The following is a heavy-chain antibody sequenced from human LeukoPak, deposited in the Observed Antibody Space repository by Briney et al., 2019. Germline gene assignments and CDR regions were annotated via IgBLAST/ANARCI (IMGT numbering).Heavy chain of an antibody. V-gene: IGHV1-2*02. CDR3: ARDRCSGSLDY. Sequence: GASVKVFCKASGYTFTCYYMHWVRQAPGQGLEWMGWIDPNSGGTNYAQKFQGRVTMTRDTSISTAYMELSRLRSDDTAVYCCARDRCSGSLDYWGQGTLVTVSS. D-gene: IGHD3-10*02. J-gene: IGHJ4*02. CDR1: GYTFTCYY. CDR2: IDPNSGGT.